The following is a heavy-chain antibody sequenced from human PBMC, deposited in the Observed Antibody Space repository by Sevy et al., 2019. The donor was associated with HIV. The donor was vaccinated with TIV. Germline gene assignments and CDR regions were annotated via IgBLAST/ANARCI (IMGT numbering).Heavy chain of an antibody. CDR1: GFTFSSYS. J-gene: IGHJ4*02. CDR3: ARPHKRDYYDSSGYYPNGY. V-gene: IGHV3-21*01. D-gene: IGHD3-22*01. CDR2: ISSSSSYI. Sequence: GGSLRLSCAASGFTFSSYSMNWVRQAPGKGLEWVSSISSSSSYIYYADSVKGRFTISRDNAKNSLYLQMNSLRAEDKAVYYCARPHKRDYYDSSGYYPNGYWGQGTLVTVSS.